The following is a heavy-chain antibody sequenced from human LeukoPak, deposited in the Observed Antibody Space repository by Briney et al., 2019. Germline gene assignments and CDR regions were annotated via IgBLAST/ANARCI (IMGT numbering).Heavy chain of an antibody. CDR2: ISGSGGST. D-gene: IGHD2-2*01. CDR1: GFTFSSYA. CDR3: XKXHDXYQLLLGAFDI. Sequence: GGSLRLSCAASGFTFSSYAMSWVRQAPGKGLEWVSAISGSGGSTYYADSVKGRFTISRDNSKNTLYLQMNSLRAEDTAVYYCXKXHDXYQLLLGAFDIWGQGTMVTVSS. J-gene: IGHJ3*02. V-gene: IGHV3-23*01.